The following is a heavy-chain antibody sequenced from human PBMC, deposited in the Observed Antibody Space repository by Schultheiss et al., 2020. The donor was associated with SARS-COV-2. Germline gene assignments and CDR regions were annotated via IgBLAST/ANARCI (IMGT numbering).Heavy chain of an antibody. J-gene: IGHJ4*02. D-gene: IGHD2-8*01. V-gene: IGHV4-34*01. CDR2: INHSGST. Sequence: SETLSLTCAVYGGSFSGYYWSWIRQPPGKGLEWIGEINHSGSTNYNPSLKSRVTISVDTSKNQFSLKLSSVTAADTAVYYCARKYGFEYWGQGTLVTVSS. CDR1: GGSFSGYY. CDR3: ARKYGFEY.